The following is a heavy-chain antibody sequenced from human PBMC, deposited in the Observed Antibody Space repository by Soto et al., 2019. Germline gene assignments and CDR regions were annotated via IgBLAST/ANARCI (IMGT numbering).Heavy chain of an antibody. CDR2: ISPKSGGT. J-gene: IGHJ4*02. CDR1: GYTVIGYY. CDR3: ARPPGYISDWYYFDL. Sequence: ASVKVSCQASGYTVIGYYMHSVRQAPVQGFEWMGRISPKSGGTNYAQKFQGRVTMTWDTSLNTAYMELSSLMSEDTAVYYCARPPGYISDWYYFDLWGQGTLVTVSS. D-gene: IGHD6-19*01. V-gene: IGHV1-2*02.